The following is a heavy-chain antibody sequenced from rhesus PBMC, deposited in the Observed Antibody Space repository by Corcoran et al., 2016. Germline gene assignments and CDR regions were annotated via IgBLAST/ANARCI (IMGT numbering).Heavy chain of an antibody. J-gene: IGHJ4*01. CDR1: GFTFGSYY. CDR3: ARGVAAAGQYYFDY. D-gene: IGHD6-25*01. CDR2: INTGRGST. Sequence: EVQLVESGGGLVQPGGSLRLSCTGSGFTFGSYYMYWVRQAPGKGLECVLVINTGRGSTWYTDSVKGRFTISTENAKNTLYLQMDSLRAEDTAVYYCARGVAAAGQYYFDYWGQGVLVTVSS. V-gene: IGHV3-8*01.